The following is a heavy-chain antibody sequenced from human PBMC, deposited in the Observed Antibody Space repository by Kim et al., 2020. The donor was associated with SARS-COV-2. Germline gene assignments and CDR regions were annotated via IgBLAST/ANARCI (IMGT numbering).Heavy chain of an antibody. D-gene: IGHD5-18*01. V-gene: IGHV3-33*01. Sequence: GGSLRLSCAASGFTFSRHGMHWVRQAPGKGLEWVAVICYDGSNKYYADSVKGRFTISRDNSKNTLYLQMNSLRAEDTAVYYCARDGLGTEGAFDIWGQGTMVTVSS. CDR1: GFTFSRHG. CDR3: ARDGLGTEGAFDI. CDR2: ICYDGSNK. J-gene: IGHJ3*02.